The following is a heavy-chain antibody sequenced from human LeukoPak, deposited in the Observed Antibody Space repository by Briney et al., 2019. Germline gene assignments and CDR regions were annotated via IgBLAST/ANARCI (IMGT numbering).Heavy chain of an antibody. CDR1: GGSISSYY. CDR2: IYYSGST. V-gene: IGHV4-59*08. Sequence: PSETLSLTCTVSGGSISSYYWSWIRQPPGKGLEWIGYIYYSGSTNYNPSLKSRVTISVDTSKNQFSLKLSSVTAADTAVYYCARVTAYYDILTLTSRYYYMDVWGKGTTVTVSS. CDR3: ARVTAYYDILTLTSRYYYMDV. J-gene: IGHJ6*03. D-gene: IGHD3-9*01.